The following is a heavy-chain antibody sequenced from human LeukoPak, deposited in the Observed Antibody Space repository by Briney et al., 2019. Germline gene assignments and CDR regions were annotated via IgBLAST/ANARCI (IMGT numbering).Heavy chain of an antibody. D-gene: IGHD6-19*01. CDR3: ARSYSSGWCYY. CDR2: IYYSGST. CDR1: GGSISSYY. Sequence: SATLSLTCTVSGGSISSYYWSWIRQPPGKGLEWIGYIYYSGSTNYNPSLKSRVTISVDTSKNQFSLKLSSVTAADTDVYYCARSYSSGWCYYWGQGTLVTVSS. J-gene: IGHJ4*02. V-gene: IGHV4-59*01.